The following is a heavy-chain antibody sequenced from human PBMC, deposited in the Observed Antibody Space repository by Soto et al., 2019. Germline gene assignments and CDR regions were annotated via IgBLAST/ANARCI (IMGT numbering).Heavy chain of an antibody. CDR1: GFTFDDNA. CDR2: INWKSDI. V-gene: IGHV3-9*01. Sequence: SLRLSCAVSGFTFDDNAMHWVRQAPEKGLEWVSGINWKSDIGYADSVKGRFTVSRDNFKNTLYLEMDSLRPEDTAIYYCARGGGYCTPTSCAIDSWGRGTPVTVS. D-gene: IGHD2-8*01. CDR3: ARGGGYCTPTSCAIDS. J-gene: IGHJ4*02.